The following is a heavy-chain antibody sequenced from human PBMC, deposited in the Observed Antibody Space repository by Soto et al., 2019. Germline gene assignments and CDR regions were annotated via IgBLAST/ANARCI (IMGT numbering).Heavy chain of an antibody. CDR1: GFTFSSYA. CDR2: LSGSGGTT. J-gene: IGHJ5*01. CDR3: ATDDGTHGPYWMDS. Sequence: EVQLLESGGGLVQPGGSLRLSCAASGFTFSSYAMSWVRQTPGKGLEWVSTLSGSGGTTYYADSVKGQFTISRDNSKSALYLQMDSLTAEEPAVYYCATDDGTHGPYWMDSWGQGTLVSVSS. V-gene: IGHV3-23*01.